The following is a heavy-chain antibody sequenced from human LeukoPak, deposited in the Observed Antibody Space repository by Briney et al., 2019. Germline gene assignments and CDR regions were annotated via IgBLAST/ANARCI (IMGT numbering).Heavy chain of an antibody. Sequence: SETLSLTYTVSGGSISSGGYYWSWIRQHPGKGLEWIGYIYYSGSTYYNPSLKSRVTISVDTSKNQFSLKLSSVTAADTAVYYCARSGQQLAIYWGQGTLVTVSS. CDR1: GGSISSGGYY. CDR3: ARSGQQLAIY. CDR2: IYYSGST. J-gene: IGHJ4*02. D-gene: IGHD6-13*01. V-gene: IGHV4-31*03.